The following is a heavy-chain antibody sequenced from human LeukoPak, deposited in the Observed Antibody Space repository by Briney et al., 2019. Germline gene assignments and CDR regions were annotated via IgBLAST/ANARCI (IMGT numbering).Heavy chain of an antibody. Sequence: GGSLRLSCAASGFTFSSYSMNWVRQAPGKGLEWLSYISVSSRNVIDYADSVKGRFTISRDDAKNSLYLQMNSLRAEDTAVYFCARDFGPRLYAFDVWGQGTMITISS. D-gene: IGHD3-16*01. CDR3: ARDFGPRLYAFDV. V-gene: IGHV3-48*04. J-gene: IGHJ3*01. CDR2: ISVSSRNVI. CDR1: GFTFSSYS.